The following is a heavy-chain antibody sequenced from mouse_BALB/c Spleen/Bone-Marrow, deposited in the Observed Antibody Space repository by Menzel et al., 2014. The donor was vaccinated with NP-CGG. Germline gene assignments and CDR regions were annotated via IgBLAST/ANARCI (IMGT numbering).Heavy chain of an antibody. CDR2: INYSGST. Sequence: DVKLQESGPGLVKPSQSLSLTCTVTGYSITSDYAWYWIRQLPGNKLEWMGYINYSGSTSYNPFLKSRISITRDTSKNQFFLQLNSVTTEDTTTYYCTRSLYFDVWGAGTTVTVFS. CDR1: GYSITSDYA. V-gene: IGHV3-2*02. J-gene: IGHJ1*01. CDR3: TRSLYFDV.